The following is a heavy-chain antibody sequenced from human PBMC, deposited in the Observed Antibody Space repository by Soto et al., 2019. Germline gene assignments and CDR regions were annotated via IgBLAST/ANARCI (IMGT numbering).Heavy chain of an antibody. CDR1: GFTFSSYA. V-gene: IGHV3-23*01. CDR2: ISGGPT. D-gene: IGHD2-15*01. J-gene: IGHJ6*04. CDR3: ARDVVLWDGGRCYGDPLDV. Sequence: GGSLRLSCAASGFTFSSYAMSWVRQAPGKGLEWVSAISGGPTYYADSVKGRFTISRDTSENTVHLQMDSLRAEDTAIYYCARDVVLWDGGRCYGDPLDVGGKGTTVTVPS.